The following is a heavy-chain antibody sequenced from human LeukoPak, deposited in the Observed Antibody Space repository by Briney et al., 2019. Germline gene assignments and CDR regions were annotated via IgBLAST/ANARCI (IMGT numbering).Heavy chain of an antibody. CDR1: GGSFSGYY. V-gene: IGHV4-34*01. CDR3: ARRPPRKYCSGGSCRNKNIRESANWFDP. D-gene: IGHD2-15*01. J-gene: IGHJ5*02. Sequence: PSETLSLTCAVYGGSFSGYYWSWIRQPPGKGLEWIGEINHSGSTNYNPSLKSRVTISVDTSKNQFSLKLSSVTAADTAVYYCARRPPRKYCSGGSCRNKNIRESANWFDPWGQGTLVTVSS. CDR2: INHSGST.